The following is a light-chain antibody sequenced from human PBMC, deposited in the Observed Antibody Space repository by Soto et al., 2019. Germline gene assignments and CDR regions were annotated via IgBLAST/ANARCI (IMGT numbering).Light chain of an antibody. CDR2: DAS. CDR3: QQGSNWRPALT. V-gene: IGKV3-11*01. J-gene: IGKJ4*01. Sequence: EIVLTQSPATLSLSPGERATLSCRASQSVSSYLAWYQQKPGQAPRLLIYDASNRATGIPARFSGSGSGTDFTLTVSTLEPEDCAVYYCQQGSNWRPALTLGGGNKVEIK. CDR1: QSVSSY.